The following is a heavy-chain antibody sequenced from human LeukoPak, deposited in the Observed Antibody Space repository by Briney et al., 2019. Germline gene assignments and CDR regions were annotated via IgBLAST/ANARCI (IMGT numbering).Heavy chain of an antibody. CDR3: ARDYWFDP. Sequence: GGSLRLSCAASGFTFSSYEMNWVRQAPGKGLEWISYISSAGTTKIYADSVKGRFTISRDNAKNSLYLQMNSLRAEVTAVYYCARDYWFDPWGHGTLVTVSS. J-gene: IGHJ5*02. CDR1: GFTFSSYE. V-gene: IGHV3-48*03. CDR2: ISSAGTTK.